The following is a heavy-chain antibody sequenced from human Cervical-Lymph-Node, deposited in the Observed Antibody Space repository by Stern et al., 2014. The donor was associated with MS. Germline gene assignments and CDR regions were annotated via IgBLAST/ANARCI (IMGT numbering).Heavy chain of an antibody. V-gene: IGHV1-58*01. J-gene: IGHJ4*02. CDR1: GFTFTSSA. Sequence: QLVESGPEVKKPGTSVKVSCKASGFTFTSSAVQWVRQARGQRLEWIGWVGVGSGNTNYAQKFQERVTITRDMSTSTAYMELSSLRSEDTAVYYCAADVPFTYYYDSSGYYLRDYWGQGTLVTVSS. CDR3: AADVPFTYYYDSSGYYLRDY. D-gene: IGHD3-22*01. CDR2: VGVGSGNT.